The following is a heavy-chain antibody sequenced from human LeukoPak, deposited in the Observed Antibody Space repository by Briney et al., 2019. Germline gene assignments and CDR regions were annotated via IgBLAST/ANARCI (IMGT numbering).Heavy chain of an antibody. J-gene: IGHJ4*02. CDR1: GYSISRGYY. CDR2: IYHSGST. V-gene: IGHV4-38-2*01. D-gene: IGHD3-10*01. CDR3: ARTSSMVRGVIGGFLRY. Sequence: PSETLSLTCAVSGYSISRGYYWGWIRQPPGKGLEGIGSIYHSGSTYYNPSLKSRVTISVDTSKNQFSLKLSSVTAADTAVYYCARTSSMVRGVIGGFLRYWGQGTLVTVSS.